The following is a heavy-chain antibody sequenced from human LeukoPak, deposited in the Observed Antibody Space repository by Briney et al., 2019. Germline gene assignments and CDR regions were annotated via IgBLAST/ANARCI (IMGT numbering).Heavy chain of an antibody. CDR2: ISGSGGTT. CDR3: ARGVSEYYYDSSGYYTGSYDP. V-gene: IGHV3-23*01. Sequence: GGSLRLSCAASGFTFSSYAMNWVRQAPGKGLEWVSGISGSGGTTYYADSVTGRFTISRDNSKNTLYLQMNSLRAEDTAVYYCARGVSEYYYDSSGYYTGSYDPWGQGTLVTVSS. CDR1: GFTFSSYA. J-gene: IGHJ5*02. D-gene: IGHD3-22*01.